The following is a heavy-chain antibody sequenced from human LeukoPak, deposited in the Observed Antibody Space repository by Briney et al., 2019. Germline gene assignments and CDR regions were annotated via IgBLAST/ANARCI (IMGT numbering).Heavy chain of an antibody. CDR3: VRLAVTDTNY. CDR1: GFTFNPYY. CDR2: INADGTIT. V-gene: IGHV3-74*01. J-gene: IGHJ4*02. D-gene: IGHD2-21*02. Sequence: PGGSLRLSCVASGFTFNPYYMHWVRQAPGERLVWVSFINADGTITKYADSVKGRFTISRDNAKSTVYLQMNGLRVEDTAMYYCVRLAVTDTNYWGQGSLVTVSS.